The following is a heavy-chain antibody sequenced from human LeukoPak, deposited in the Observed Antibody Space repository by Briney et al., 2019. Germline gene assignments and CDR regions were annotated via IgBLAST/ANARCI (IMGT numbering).Heavy chain of an antibody. Sequence: GGSLRLSCAASGFTFSSYGMHWVRQAPGKGLEWVAVISYDGSNKYYADSVKGRFTISRDNSKNTLYLQMDSLRAEDTAKYYCAKSLLTTASGTGRAFDIWGQGTVVTVSA. V-gene: IGHV3-30*18. CDR2: ISYDGSNK. CDR1: GFTFSSYG. J-gene: IGHJ3*02. D-gene: IGHD1-26*01. CDR3: AKSLLTTASGTGRAFDI.